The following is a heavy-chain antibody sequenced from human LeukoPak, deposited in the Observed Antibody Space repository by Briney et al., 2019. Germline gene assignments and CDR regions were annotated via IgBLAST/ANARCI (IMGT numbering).Heavy chain of an antibody. Sequence: SETLSLTCTVSGGSINSYYWSWIRQPAGKGLEWIGRIYTTGSTNYNPSLKSRVNMSVDTSKNQFSLKLSSVTAADTAVYYCARQVAVAGKAVFDFWGQGSLVTVSS. J-gene: IGHJ4*02. D-gene: IGHD6-19*01. V-gene: IGHV4-4*07. CDR2: IYTTGST. CDR1: GGSINSYY. CDR3: ARQVAVAGKAVFDF.